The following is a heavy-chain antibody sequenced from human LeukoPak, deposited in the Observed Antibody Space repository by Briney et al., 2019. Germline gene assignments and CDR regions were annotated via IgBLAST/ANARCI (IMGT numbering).Heavy chain of an antibody. CDR1: GGTFSSYA. J-gene: IGHJ5*02. CDR2: IIPILGIA. CDR3: AKESTSSWYHPWIGFDP. D-gene: IGHD6-13*01. V-gene: IGHV1-69*04. Sequence: ASVKVSCKASGGTFSSYAISWVRQAPGQGLEWMGRIIPILGIANYAQKFQGRVTITADKSTSTAYMELSSLRFEDTAVYYCAKESTSSWYHPWIGFDPWGQGTLVTVSS.